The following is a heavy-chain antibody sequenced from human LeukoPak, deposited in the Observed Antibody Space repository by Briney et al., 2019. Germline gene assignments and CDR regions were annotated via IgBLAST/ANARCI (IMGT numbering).Heavy chain of an antibody. CDR3: ATDGYIYFEY. J-gene: IGHJ4*02. V-gene: IGHV3-53*01. Sequence: GGSLRLSCAASGFAVSNTYMSWVRQAPGKGLEWISTIYSRGTTYYADSVRGRFTISRDSSKNTLYLQMNSLRPEDTAIYYCATDGYIYFEYWGQGTLVTVSS. D-gene: IGHD5-24*01. CDR1: GFAVSNTY. CDR2: IYSRGTT.